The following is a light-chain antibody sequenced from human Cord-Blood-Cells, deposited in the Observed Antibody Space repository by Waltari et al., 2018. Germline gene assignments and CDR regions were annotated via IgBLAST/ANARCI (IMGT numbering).Light chain of an antibody. CDR3: QQYNNWPLT. CDR2: GAS. J-gene: IGKJ4*01. CDR1: QSVSSN. Sequence: EIVMTQSPATLSVSPGERATLSCRASQSVSSNLAWYQQQPGQAPRLLIYGASTRATVMPARFSGSGSGTEFTLTISSLQSEDFAVYYCQQYNNWPLTFGGGTKVEIK. V-gene: IGKV3-15*01.